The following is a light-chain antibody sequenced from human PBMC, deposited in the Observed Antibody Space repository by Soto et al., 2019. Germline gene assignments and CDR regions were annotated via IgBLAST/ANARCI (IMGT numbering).Light chain of an antibody. CDR2: GAS. CDR1: QSVSSSY. V-gene: IGKV3-20*01. CDR3: QQYGSSLRT. J-gene: IGKJ1*01. Sequence: EIVLTQSPGTLSLSPGERATLSCRASQSVSSSYLAWYQQKPGQAPRLLIYGASSRATGIPDRFSGSGSGTVCTLTISRLEPEDFAVYYCQQYGSSLRTFGQGTKVEIK.